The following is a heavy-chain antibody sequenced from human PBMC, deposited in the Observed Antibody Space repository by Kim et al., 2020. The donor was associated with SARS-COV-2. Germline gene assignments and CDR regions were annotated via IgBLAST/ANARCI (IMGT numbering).Heavy chain of an antibody. CDR3: ARGPSLLWFGELSSPSSHYYYGMDV. V-gene: IGHV3-21*01. D-gene: IGHD3-10*01. CDR1: GFTFSSYS. CDR2: ISSSSSYI. J-gene: IGHJ6*02. Sequence: GGSLRLSCAASGFTFSSYSMNWVRQAPGKGLEWVSSISSSSSYIYYADSVKGRFTISRDNAKNSLYLQMNSLRAEDTAVYYCARGPSLLWFGELSSPSSHYYYGMDVWGHGTTVTVSS.